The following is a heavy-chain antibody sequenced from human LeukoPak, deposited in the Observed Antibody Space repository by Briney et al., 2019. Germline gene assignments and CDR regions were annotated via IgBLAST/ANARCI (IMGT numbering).Heavy chain of an antibody. CDR2: ISWNSGSI. V-gene: IGHV3-9*01. J-gene: IGHJ4*02. Sequence: GGSLRLSCAASGFTFDDYAMHWVRQAPGKGLEWVSGISWNSGSIGYADSVKGRFTISRDNAKNSLYLQMNSLRAEDTAVYYCARDSAYYYDSSGYYPSGIYDYWGQGTLVTVSS. D-gene: IGHD3-22*01. CDR1: GFTFDDYA. CDR3: ARDSAYYYDSSGYYPSGIYDY.